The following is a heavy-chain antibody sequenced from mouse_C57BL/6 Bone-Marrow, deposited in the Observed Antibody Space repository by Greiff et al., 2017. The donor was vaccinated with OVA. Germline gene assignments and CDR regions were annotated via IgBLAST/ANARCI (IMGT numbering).Heavy chain of an antibody. CDR1: GYSITSGYY. V-gene: IGHV3-6*01. Sequence: DVKLQESGPGLVKPSQSLSLTCSVTGYSITSGYYWNWIRQFPGNKLEWMGYISYDGSNNYNPSLKNRISITRDTSKNQFFLKLNSVTTEDTATYYCAREGSYFDYWGQGTTLTVSS. J-gene: IGHJ2*01. CDR2: ISYDGSN. CDR3: AREGSYFDY.